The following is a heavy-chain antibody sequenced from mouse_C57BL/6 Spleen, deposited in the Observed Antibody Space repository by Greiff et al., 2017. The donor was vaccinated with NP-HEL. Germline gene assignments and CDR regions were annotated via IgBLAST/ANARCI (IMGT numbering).Heavy chain of an antibody. Sequence: VQLQQPGAELVKPGASVKLSCKASGYTFTSYWMHWVKQRPGQGLEWIGMIHPNSGSTNYNEKFKSKATLTVDKSSSTAYMQLSSLTSEDSAVYYCARGNDGYYSYYFDYWGQGTTLTVSS. CDR3: ARGNDGYYSYYFDY. CDR1: GYTFTSYW. D-gene: IGHD2-3*01. V-gene: IGHV1-64*01. CDR2: IHPNSGST. J-gene: IGHJ2*01.